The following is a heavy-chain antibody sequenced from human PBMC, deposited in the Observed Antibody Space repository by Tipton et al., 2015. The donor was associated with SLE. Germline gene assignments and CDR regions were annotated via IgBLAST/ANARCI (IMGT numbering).Heavy chain of an antibody. D-gene: IGHD3-22*01. Sequence: AASGFTFSSYAMSWVRQAPGKGLEWVSAISGSGGSTYYADSVKGRFTISRDNSKNTLYLQMNSLRAEDTAVYYCAKDPDYYYDSTGEYFQHWGQGTLVTVSS. CDR2: ISGSGGST. V-gene: IGHV3-23*01. J-gene: IGHJ1*01. CDR3: AKDPDYYYDSTGEYFQH. CDR1: GFTFSSYA.